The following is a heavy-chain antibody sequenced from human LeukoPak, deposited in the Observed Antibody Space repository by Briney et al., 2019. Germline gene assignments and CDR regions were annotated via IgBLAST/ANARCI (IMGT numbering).Heavy chain of an antibody. V-gene: IGHV4-39*02. D-gene: IGHD3-22*01. J-gene: IGHJ3*02. Sequence: TSETLSLTCTVSDGSIINNNHYWGWTRQPPGKGLEWIGSISYSGGTAYNPSLRSRVTISVDTSKDQFSLKVNSVTAADTAVYYCAREVEYYDSSGYRPHAFDIWGQGTLVTVSS. CDR2: ISYSGGT. CDR1: DGSIINNNHY. CDR3: AREVEYYDSSGYRPHAFDI.